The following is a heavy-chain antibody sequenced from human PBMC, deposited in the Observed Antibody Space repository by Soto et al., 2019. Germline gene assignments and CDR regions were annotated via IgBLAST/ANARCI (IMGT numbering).Heavy chain of an antibody. V-gene: IGHV1-69*13. J-gene: IGHJ6*04. CDR1: GGTFSSYA. CDR3: ASDLIKLSGSYFPYYGMDV. D-gene: IGHD1-26*01. CDR2: IIPIFGTA. Sequence: SVKVSCKASGGTFSSYAISWVRQAPGQGLEWMGGIIPIFGTANYAQKFQGRVTITADESTSTAYMELSSLRSEDTAVYYCASDLIKLSGSYFPYYGMDVWGKGTTVTVSS.